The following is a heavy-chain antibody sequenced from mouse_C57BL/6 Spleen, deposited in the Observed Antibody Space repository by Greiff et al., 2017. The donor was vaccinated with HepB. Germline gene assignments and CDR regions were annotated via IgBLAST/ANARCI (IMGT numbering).Heavy chain of an antibody. D-gene: IGHD3-1*01. CDR3: ARGGGYRHYYAVDY. J-gene: IGHJ4*01. V-gene: IGHV1-55*01. CDR2: IYPGSGST. Sequence: QVQLQQPGAELVKPGASVKMSCKASGYTFTSYWITWVKQRPGQGLEWIGDIYPGSGSTNYNEKFKSKATLTVDTSSSTAYMQLSSLASEDSAVYYCARGGGYRHYYAVDYWGQGTSVTVSS. CDR1: GYTFTSYW.